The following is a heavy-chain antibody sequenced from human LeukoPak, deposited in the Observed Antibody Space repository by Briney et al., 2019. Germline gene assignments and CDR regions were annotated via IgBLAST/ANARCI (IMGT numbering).Heavy chain of an antibody. CDR2: IYYSGST. CDR3: AREGYYYGSGSRPNHDAFDI. D-gene: IGHD3-10*01. CDR1: GGSISSGDYY. V-gene: IGHV4-30-4*01. J-gene: IGHJ3*02. Sequence: SETLSLTCTVSGGSISSGDYYWSWIRQPPGKGLEWIGYIYYSGSTYYNPSLKSRVTISVDTSKNQFSLKLSSVTAADTAVYYCAREGYYYGSGSRPNHDAFDIWGQGTMVTVSS.